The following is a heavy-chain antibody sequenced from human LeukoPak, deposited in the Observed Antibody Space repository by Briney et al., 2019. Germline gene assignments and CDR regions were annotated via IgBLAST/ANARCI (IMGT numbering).Heavy chain of an antibody. J-gene: IGHJ4*02. CDR3: AKTPLAVAPGDFFDY. CDR1: GFTFSSYG. CDR2: ISGSGGST. Sequence: GGTLRLSCAASGFTFSSYGMSWVRLAPGKGLEWVSAISGSGGSTYYADSVKGRFTISRDNSKNTLYLQMNSLRADDTAVYYCAKTPLAVAPGDFFDYWGQGTLVTVSS. D-gene: IGHD6-19*01. V-gene: IGHV3-23*01.